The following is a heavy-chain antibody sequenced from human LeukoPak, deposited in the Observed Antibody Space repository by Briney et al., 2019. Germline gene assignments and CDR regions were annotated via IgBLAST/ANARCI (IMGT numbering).Heavy chain of an antibody. D-gene: IGHD2/OR15-2a*01. V-gene: IGHV3-11*01. CDR1: GFTFSDYY. CDR3: ARDLNTGMDV. J-gene: IGHJ6*02. Sequence: GGSLRLSCAASGFTFSDYYINWIRQAPGKGLEWLSYISGNGRFIEYADSVKGRFTISRDSAQNLLYLQMNSLRAEDTAIYYCARDLNTGMDVWGRGTTVTVSS. CDR2: ISGNGRFI.